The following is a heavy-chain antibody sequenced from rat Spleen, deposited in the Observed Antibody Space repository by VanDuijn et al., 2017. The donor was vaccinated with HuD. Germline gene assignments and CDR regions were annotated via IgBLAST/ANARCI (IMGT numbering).Heavy chain of an antibody. CDR3: ARQRYDGTHYYFDY. D-gene: IGHD1-12*02. V-gene: IGHV5-25*01. J-gene: IGHJ2*01. CDR1: GFTFSNYD. CDR2: ISPSSGST. Sequence: EVQLVESGGGLVQPRRSLKLSCAASGFTFSNYDMAWVRQAPTKGLDWVASISPSSGSTYYRDSVKGRFTVSRDNAKSTLYLQMDSLRSEDTATYYCARQRYDGTHYYFDYWGQGVMVTVSS.